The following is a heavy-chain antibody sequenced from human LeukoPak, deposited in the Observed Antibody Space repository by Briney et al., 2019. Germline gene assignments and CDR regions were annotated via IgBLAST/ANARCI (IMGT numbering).Heavy chain of an antibody. J-gene: IGHJ4*02. V-gene: IGHV3-48*03. CDR3: ARAGPRGSGSYYNVPDY. CDR1: GFTFSNYE. CDR2: ISSSGITI. D-gene: IGHD3-10*01. Sequence: GGSLRLSCAASGFTFSNYEMNWVRQAPGKGLECVSYISSSGITIYYADSVKGRFTISRDNAKNSLYLQMNSLRAEDTAVYYCARAGPRGSGSYYNVPDYWGQGTLVTVSS.